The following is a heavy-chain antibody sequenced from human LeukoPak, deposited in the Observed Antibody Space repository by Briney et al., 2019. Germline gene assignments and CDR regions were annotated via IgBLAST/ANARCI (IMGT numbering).Heavy chain of an antibody. J-gene: IGHJ4*02. V-gene: IGHV4-59*01. CDR3: ARWARDDGDYSFDY. Sequence: SETLSLTCTVSGGSIRTYYWSWIRQPPGKGLEWIGYIYYGGSTNYNPSIKSRVTISVDTSKNQFSLKQSSVTAADTAVYYCARWARDDGDYSFDYWGQGTLVTVSS. CDR1: GGSIRTYY. D-gene: IGHD2-21*02. CDR2: IYYGGST.